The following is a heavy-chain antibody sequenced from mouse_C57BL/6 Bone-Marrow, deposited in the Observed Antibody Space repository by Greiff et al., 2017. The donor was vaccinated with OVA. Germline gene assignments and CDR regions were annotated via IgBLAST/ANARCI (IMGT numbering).Heavy chain of an antibody. Sequence: DVKLVESGAELVKPGASVKLSCTASGFNIKDYYMHWVKQRTEQGLEWIGRIDPEDGETKYAPKFQGKATITADTSSNTAYLQLSSLTSEDTAVYYCARSHSSGYGYFDYWGQGTTLTVSS. CDR1: GFNIKDYY. D-gene: IGHD3-2*02. V-gene: IGHV14-2*01. J-gene: IGHJ2*01. CDR3: ARSHSSGYGYFDY. CDR2: IDPEDGET.